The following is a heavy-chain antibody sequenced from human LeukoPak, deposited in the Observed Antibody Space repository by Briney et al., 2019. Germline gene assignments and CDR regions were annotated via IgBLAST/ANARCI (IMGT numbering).Heavy chain of an antibody. Sequence: GGSLRLSCAASGFTFSSYGMSWVRQAPGKGLEWVSAISGSGGSTYYADSVKGRFTISRDNAKNSLYLQMNSLRAEDTAVYYCAELGITMIGGVWGKGTTVTISP. CDR1: GFTFSSYG. J-gene: IGHJ6*04. D-gene: IGHD3-10*02. CDR3: AELGITMIGGV. CDR2: ISGSGGST. V-gene: IGHV3-23*01.